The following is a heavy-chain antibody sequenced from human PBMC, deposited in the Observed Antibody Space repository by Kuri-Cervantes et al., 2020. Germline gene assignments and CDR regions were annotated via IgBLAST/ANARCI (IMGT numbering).Heavy chain of an antibody. V-gene: IGHV3-48*02. J-gene: IGHJ6*02. CDR3: ARPRTADYGDYAPSGGYYGMDV. D-gene: IGHD4-17*01. CDR1: GFTFSSYS. Sequence: GGSLRLSCAASGFTFSSYSMNWVRQAPGKGLEWVSYISSSSSTIYYADSVKGRFTISRDNAKNSLYLQMNSLRDEDTAVYYCARPRTADYGDYAPSGGYYGMDVWGQGTTVTVSS. CDR2: ISSSSSTI.